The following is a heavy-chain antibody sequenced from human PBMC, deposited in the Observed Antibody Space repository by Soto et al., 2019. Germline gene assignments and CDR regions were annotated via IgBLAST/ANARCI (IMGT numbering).Heavy chain of an antibody. J-gene: IGHJ5*02. CDR1: GGTFSSYA. D-gene: IGHD4-17*01. CDR3: ARDLATVVTNWFDP. CDR2: VIPIFGTA. V-gene: IGHV1-69*06. Sequence: VASVKVSCKASGGTFSSYAISWVRQAPGQGLEWMGGVIPIFGTANYAQKFQGRVTITADKSTSTAYMELSSLRSEDTAVYYCARDLATVVTNWFDPWGQGTLVTVSS.